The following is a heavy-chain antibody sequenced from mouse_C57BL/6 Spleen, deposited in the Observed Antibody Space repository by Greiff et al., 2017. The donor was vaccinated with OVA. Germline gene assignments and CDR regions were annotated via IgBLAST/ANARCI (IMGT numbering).Heavy chain of an antibody. D-gene: IGHD2-4*01. Sequence: EVKLMESGGGLVQPGGSMKLSCVASGFTFSNYWMNWVRQSPEKGLEWVAQIRLKSDNYATHYAESVKGRFTISRDDSKSSVYLQMNNLRAEDTGIYYCTGDDYGFDYWGQGTTLTVSS. V-gene: IGHV6-3*01. CDR1: GFTFSNYW. CDR2: IRLKSDNYAT. CDR3: TGDDYGFDY. J-gene: IGHJ2*01.